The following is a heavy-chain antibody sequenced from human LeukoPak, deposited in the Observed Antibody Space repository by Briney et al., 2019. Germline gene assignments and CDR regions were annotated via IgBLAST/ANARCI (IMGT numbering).Heavy chain of an antibody. V-gene: IGHV3-21*01. J-gene: IGHJ4*02. Sequence: PGGSLRLSCAASGFTFSSYSMNWVRQAPGKGLEWVSSISSSSSYIYYADSVKGRFTISRDNAKNSLYLQMNSLRAEDTAVYYCATIGELSRTSRSYYFDYWGQGTLVTVSS. CDR2: ISSSSSYI. D-gene: IGHD3-16*02. CDR3: ATIGELSRTSRSYYFDY. CDR1: GFTFSSYS.